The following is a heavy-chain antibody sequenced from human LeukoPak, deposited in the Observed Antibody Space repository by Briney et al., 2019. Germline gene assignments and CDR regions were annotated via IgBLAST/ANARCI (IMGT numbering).Heavy chain of an antibody. CDR2: ILPIFGTA. CDR1: GGTFSSYA. D-gene: IGHD6-13*01. J-gene: IGHJ4*02. V-gene: IGHV1-69*05. Sequence: SVKVSCKASGGTFSSYAISWERQAPGQGLELMGGILPIFGTANYAQKFQGRVTITTDESTSTAYMELSSLRSEDTAVYYCARDDLDSSSWYGYWGQGTLVTVSS. CDR3: ARDDLDSSSWYGY.